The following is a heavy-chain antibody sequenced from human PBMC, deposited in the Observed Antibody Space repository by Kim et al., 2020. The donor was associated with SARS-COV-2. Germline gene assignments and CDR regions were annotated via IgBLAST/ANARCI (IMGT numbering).Heavy chain of an antibody. CDR1: GGSISSYY. D-gene: IGHD5-18*01. V-gene: IGHV4-59*01. Sequence: SETLSLTCTVSGGSISSYYWSWIRQPPGKGLEWIGYIYYSGSTNYNPSLKSRVTISVDTSKNQFSLKLSSVTAADTAVYYCAREARYSYGYIIDYWGQGTLVTVSS. J-gene: IGHJ4*02. CDR2: IYYSGST. CDR3: AREARYSYGYIIDY.